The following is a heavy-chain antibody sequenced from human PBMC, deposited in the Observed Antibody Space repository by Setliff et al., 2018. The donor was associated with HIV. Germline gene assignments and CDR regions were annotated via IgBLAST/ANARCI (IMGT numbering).Heavy chain of an antibody. CDR3: ARGAWYTSGWYSSRYLDV. J-gene: IGHJ6*03. V-gene: IGHV1-8*02. CDR1: GYTFTSSD. Sequence: ASVKVSCKASGYTFTSSDINWVRQSTGQGLEWMGWMNPNSGNTGYAQKFQGRVTMTRDTSIKTAYMELSSLRSEDTAVYYCARGAWYTSGWYSSRYLDVWGKGTTVTVSS. D-gene: IGHD6-19*01. CDR2: MNPNSGNT.